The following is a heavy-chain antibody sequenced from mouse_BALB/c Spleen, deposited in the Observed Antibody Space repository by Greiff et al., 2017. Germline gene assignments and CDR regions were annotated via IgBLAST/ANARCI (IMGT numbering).Heavy chain of an antibody. CDR3: ARHIITTVVGNWYFDV. J-gene: IGHJ1*01. V-gene: IGHV5-12-1*01. CDR1: GFAFSSYD. CDR2: ISSGGGST. D-gene: IGHD1-1*01. Sequence: EVQLQESGGGLVKPGGSLKLSCAASGFAFSSYDMSWVRQTPEKRLEWVAYISSGGGSTYYPDTVKGRFTISRDNAKNTLYLQMSSLKSEDTAMYYCARHIITTVVGNWYFDVWGAGTTVTVSS.